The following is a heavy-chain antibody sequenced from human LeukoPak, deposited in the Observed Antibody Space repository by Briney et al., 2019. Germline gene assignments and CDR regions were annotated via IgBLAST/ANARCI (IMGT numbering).Heavy chain of an antibody. CDR2: IYYSGST. D-gene: IGHD1-26*01. CDR1: GGSISSGDYY. Sequence: PSETLSLTCTVSGGSISSGDYYWSWIRQPPGKGLEWIGYIYYSGSTNYNPSLKSRVTISIDTSKNQFSLKLSSVTAADTAVYYCARSGQWELPDYWGQGTLVTVSS. J-gene: IGHJ4*02. V-gene: IGHV4-61*08. CDR3: ARSGQWELPDY.